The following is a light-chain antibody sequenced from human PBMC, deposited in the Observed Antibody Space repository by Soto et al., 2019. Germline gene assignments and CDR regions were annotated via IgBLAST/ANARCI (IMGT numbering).Light chain of an antibody. J-gene: IGKJ1*01. CDR3: QQTSIIPWT. CDR2: TTS. Sequence: DILMTQSASSLSASVGDRVTIPCRASQSVSSYVNWYQHKPGKAPKLLIFTTSSLESGVPSRFSGSGSGTDFTLTISSLHPEDFATYYCQQTSIIPWTFGQGTTVEF. V-gene: IGKV1-39*01. CDR1: QSVSSY.